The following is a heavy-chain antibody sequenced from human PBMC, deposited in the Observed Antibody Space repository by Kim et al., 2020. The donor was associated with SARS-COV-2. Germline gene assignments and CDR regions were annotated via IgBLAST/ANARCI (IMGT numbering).Heavy chain of an antibody. CDR3: ARGGIGAGLQLWPRKFDY. CDR1: GFTFSDYF. D-gene: IGHD3-10*01. CDR2: ISGSGATI. V-gene: IGHV3-11*01. J-gene: IGHJ4*03. Sequence: GGSLRLSCAASGFTFSDYFVTWIRQAPGKGLEWVSYISGSGATIYYADSVEGRFTISRDNAKNSVYLEMTSLRVDDTAMYYCARGGIGAGLQLWPRKFDYWGPGIQVIVSS.